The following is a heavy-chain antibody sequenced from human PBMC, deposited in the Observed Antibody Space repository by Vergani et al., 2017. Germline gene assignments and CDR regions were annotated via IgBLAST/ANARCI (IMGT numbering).Heavy chain of an antibody. CDR1: GFTFSSYA. Sequence: QVQLVESGGGVVQPGRSLRLSCAASGFTFSSYAMHWVRQAPGKGLEWVAVISYDGSNKYYADSVKGRFTISRDNSKNTLYLQMNSQRAEDTAVYYCARQKYQLLGDYFDYWGQGTLVTVSS. J-gene: IGHJ4*02. CDR2: ISYDGSNK. V-gene: IGHV3-30*04. D-gene: IGHD2-2*01. CDR3: ARQKYQLLGDYFDY.